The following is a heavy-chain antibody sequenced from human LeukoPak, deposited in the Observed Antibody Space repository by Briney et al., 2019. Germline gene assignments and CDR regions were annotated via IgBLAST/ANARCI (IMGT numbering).Heavy chain of an antibody. J-gene: IGHJ4*02. D-gene: IGHD3-22*01. CDR3: ARVGYDSSGYYYFDY. CDR1: GFTVSSNY. Sequence: GGSLRPSHAASGFTVSSNYMSWVRQPPGKGLEWVSVIYSGGSTYYADSVKGRFTISRDNSKNTLYLQMNSLRAEDTAVYYCARVGYDSSGYYYFDYWGQGTLVTVSS. V-gene: IGHV3-53*01. CDR2: IYSGGST.